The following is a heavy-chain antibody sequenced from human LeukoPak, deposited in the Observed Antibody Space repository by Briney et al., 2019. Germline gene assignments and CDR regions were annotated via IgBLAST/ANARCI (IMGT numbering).Heavy chain of an antibody. J-gene: IGHJ4*02. Sequence: GGSLRLSCAASGFTFSSYGMHWVRQVPGKGLEWVAVISYDGSNKYYADSVKGRFTISRDNSKNTLYLQMNSLRAEDTAVYYCAKDHPTYYYDSSGYCDYWGQGTLVTVSS. D-gene: IGHD3-22*01. CDR1: GFTFSSYG. CDR3: AKDHPTYYYDSSGYCDY. CDR2: ISYDGSNK. V-gene: IGHV3-30*18.